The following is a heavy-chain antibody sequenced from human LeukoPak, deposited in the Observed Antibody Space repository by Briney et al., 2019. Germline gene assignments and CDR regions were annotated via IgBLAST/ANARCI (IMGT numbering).Heavy chain of an antibody. CDR3: ARDCSGGSCSLYYYYYYMDV. CDR2: ISSSSSYI. Sequence: GGSLRLSCAASGFTFSSYSMNWVRQAPGKGLEWVSSISSSSSYIYYADSVKGRFTISRDNAKNSLYLQMNSLRAEDTAVYYCARDCSGGSCSLYYYYYYMDVWGKGTTVTVSS. J-gene: IGHJ6*03. CDR1: GFTFSSYS. D-gene: IGHD2-15*01. V-gene: IGHV3-21*01.